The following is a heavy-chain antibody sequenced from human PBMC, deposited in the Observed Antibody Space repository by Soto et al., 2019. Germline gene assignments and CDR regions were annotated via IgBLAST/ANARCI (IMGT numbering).Heavy chain of an antibody. CDR2: IIPIFGTA. D-gene: IGHD3-10*01. J-gene: IGHJ6*02. Sequence: SVKVSCKASGYTFSSYAISWVRQAPGQGLEWMGGIIPIFGTANYAQKFQGRVTITADESTSTAYMELSSLRSEDTAVYYCARSDITMVRGVIMAYYYYGMDVWGQGTTVTVS. CDR3: ARSDITMVRGVIMAYYYYGMDV. V-gene: IGHV1-69*13. CDR1: GYTFSSYA.